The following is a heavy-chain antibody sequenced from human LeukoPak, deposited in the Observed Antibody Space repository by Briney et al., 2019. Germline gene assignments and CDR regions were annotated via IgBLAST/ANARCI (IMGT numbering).Heavy chain of an antibody. CDR1: GFTFSSYW. Sequence: PGGSLRLSCAASGFTFSSYWMSWVRQAPGKGLEWVANIKQDGSEKYYVDSVKGRFTISRDNAKNSLYLQMNSLRAEDTALYYCAREIGIAAAGWYYFDYWGQGTLVTVSS. D-gene: IGHD6-13*01. V-gene: IGHV3-7*03. J-gene: IGHJ4*02. CDR3: AREIGIAAAGWYYFDY. CDR2: IKQDGSEK.